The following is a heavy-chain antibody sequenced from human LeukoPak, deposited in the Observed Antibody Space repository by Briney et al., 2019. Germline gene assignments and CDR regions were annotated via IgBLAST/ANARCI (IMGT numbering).Heavy chain of an antibody. CDR1: GESFSGHC. J-gene: IGHJ4*02. CDR3: ARHPRLRPYYFDC. Sequence: SETLSLTCAVYGESFSGHCWSWIRQPPGKGLEWIGEINHSGSTNYSPSLKSRVTISLDTSKNQFSLNLSSVTAADTAVYYCARHPRLRPYYFDCWVQGTLVTVSS. V-gene: IGHV4-34*01. D-gene: IGHD4-17*01. CDR2: INHSGST.